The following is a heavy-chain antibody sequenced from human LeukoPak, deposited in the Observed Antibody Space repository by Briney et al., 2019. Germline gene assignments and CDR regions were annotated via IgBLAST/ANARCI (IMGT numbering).Heavy chain of an antibody. CDR1: GFTFNDYY. D-gene: IGHD4-17*01. J-gene: IGHJ5*02. CDR2: IGGSGTTI. Sequence: GGSLRLSCEASGFTFNDYYMSWIRQAPGKGLEWVSYIGGSGTTIYYADSVKGRFTISRDNAKKSLYLEMNSLRAEDTAVYYCARGLVNGNYPFKSWGQGTLVTVSS. V-gene: IGHV3-11*04. CDR3: ARGLVNGNYPFKS.